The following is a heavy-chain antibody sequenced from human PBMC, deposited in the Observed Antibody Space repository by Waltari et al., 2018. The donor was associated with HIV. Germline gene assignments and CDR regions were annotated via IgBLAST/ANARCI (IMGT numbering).Heavy chain of an antibody. Sequence: QVTLKESGPALVKPTQTLTLTCTISGFSLSTDTMRVSWIRQPPGKALEWLSRLDWDDDKFYNTSLRTRLTISKDTSKNQVVLRMTNVDPVDTATYYCARTFMVRGVSHNYYYFGMDVWGQGTTVTVSS. D-gene: IGHD3-10*01. CDR3: ARTFMVRGVSHNYYYFGMDV. J-gene: IGHJ6*02. V-gene: IGHV2-70*04. CDR1: GFSLSTDTMR. CDR2: LDWDDDK.